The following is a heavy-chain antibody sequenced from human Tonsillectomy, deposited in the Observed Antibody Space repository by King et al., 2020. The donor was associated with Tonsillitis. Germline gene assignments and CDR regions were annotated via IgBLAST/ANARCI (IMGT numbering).Heavy chain of an antibody. CDR2: ISYDGSNK. D-gene: IGHD5-12*01. J-gene: IGHJ4*01. CDR3: ERDRVEXLRVFXY. Sequence: VQLVESGGGVVQPGRSLRLSCAASGFTFSSSAMHWVRQAPGKGLEWVAVISYDGSNKYYADSVKGRFTISRDNSKNTLYLQMNCLRAEDTGVYNCERDRVEXLRVFXYWGXGTLVTVSS. CDR1: GFTFSSSA. V-gene: IGHV3-30-3*01.